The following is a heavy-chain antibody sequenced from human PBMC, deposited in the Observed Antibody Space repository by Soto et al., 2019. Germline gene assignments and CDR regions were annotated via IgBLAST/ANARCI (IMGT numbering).Heavy chain of an antibody. Sequence: ASGKVSCKGSGYTSTSYGISWVRQAPGQGLEWMGWISAYNGNTNYAQKLQGRVTMTTDTSTSTAYMELRSLRSDDTAVYYCARRPRILSYYYMDVWGKGTTVTVSS. CDR2: ISAYNGNT. CDR3: ARRPRILSYYYMDV. J-gene: IGHJ6*03. CDR1: GYTSTSYG. D-gene: IGHD2-15*01. V-gene: IGHV1-18*01.